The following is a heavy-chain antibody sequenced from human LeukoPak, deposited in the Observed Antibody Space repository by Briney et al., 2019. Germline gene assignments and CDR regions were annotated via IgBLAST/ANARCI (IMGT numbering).Heavy chain of an antibody. V-gene: IGHV3-23*01. J-gene: IGHJ4*02. CDR3: AKYSAFDSGYFDY. CDR2: ITGSGATT. CDR1: GFTFSDYY. Sequence: PGGSLRLSCAASGFTFSDYYMSWIRQAPGKGLEWVSAITGSGATTAYTDSVKGRFTISRDNSKNTLYLQMNSLRVEDTAIYYCAKYSAFDSGYFDYWGQGALVTVSS. D-gene: IGHD5-12*01.